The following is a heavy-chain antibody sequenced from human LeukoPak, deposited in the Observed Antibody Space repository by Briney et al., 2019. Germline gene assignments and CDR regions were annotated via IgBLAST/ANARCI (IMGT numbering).Heavy chain of an antibody. V-gene: IGHV3-15*01. CDR1: GFTFSNAW. CDR3: ARSYHSFYFDY. Sequence: GGSLRLSCVAAGFTFSNAWMSWVRQAPGKGLEWVGRIKSNADGGTTDYAAPVKGRVTISRDDSKNTLYLQIDSLKTEDTGVYFCARSYHSFYFDYWGQGTLVTVSS. J-gene: IGHJ4*02. D-gene: IGHD3-16*02. CDR2: IKSNADGGTT.